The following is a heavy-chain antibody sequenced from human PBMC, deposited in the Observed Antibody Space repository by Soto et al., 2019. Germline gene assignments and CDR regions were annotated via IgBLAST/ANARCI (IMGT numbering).Heavy chain of an antibody. CDR1: GYTFTGYA. CDR3: ARGYCSSTSCQYYFDF. CDR2: INGGNGDT. Sequence: ASVKVFCKASGYTFTGYAIHWVRQAPGQRLEWMGWINGGNGDTKYSQKFQGRVTITRDTSASTAYMELTSLGSEDTAVYHCARGYCSSTSCQYYFDFWGQGTPVTVSS. V-gene: IGHV1-3*01. D-gene: IGHD2-2*01. J-gene: IGHJ4*02.